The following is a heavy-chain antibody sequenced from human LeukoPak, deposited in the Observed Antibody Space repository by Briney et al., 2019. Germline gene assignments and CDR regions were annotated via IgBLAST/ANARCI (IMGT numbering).Heavy chain of an antibody. CDR1: GFTFSSYA. J-gene: IGHJ6*03. Sequence: GGSLRLSCAASGFTFSSYAMHWVRQAPGKGLEYVSAISSNGGSTYYANSVKGRFTISRDNSKNMLYLQMGSLRAEDTAVYYCARANNARKYYYHYMDVWGKGTTVTISS. V-gene: IGHV3-64*01. CDR2: ISSNGGST. CDR3: ARANNARKYYYHYMDV. D-gene: IGHD1/OR15-1a*01.